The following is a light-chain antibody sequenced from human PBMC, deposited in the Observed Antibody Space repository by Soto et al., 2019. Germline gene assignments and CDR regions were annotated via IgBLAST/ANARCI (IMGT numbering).Light chain of an antibody. Sequence: DIQMTQSPSSLSASVGDRVTITCRSSQAIDQSAAWYQQQPGQVPKLPIYAASTLHSGVPSRFSGSGSGTHFTLTITGLQPEDVATYFCQEHNGDLPVAFGPGTTVDV. CDR1: QAIDQS. CDR3: QEHNGDLPVA. CDR2: AAS. V-gene: IGKV1-27*01. J-gene: IGKJ3*01.